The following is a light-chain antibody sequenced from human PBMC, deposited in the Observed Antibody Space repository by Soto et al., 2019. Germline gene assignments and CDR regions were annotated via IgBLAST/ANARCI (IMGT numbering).Light chain of an antibody. CDR2: TAS. J-gene: IGKJ4*01. CDR3: QQSHSFPPT. CDR1: QDISGW. V-gene: IGKV1-12*01. Sequence: DIQMTQSPSSVSASVGGRVTLTCRASQDISGWLAWYQQTPGKAPRFLIYTASNLHTGVPSRFSGSVSGTEFTLTITILQPEDFATYYCQQSHSFPPTCGGGTKVDI.